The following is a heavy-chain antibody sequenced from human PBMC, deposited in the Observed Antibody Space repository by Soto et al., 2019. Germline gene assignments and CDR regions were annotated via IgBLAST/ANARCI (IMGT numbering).Heavy chain of an antibody. CDR2: TSYDGNNE. D-gene: IGHD1-1*01. CDR1: GFTFSNYA. Sequence: GGSLRLSCAASGFTFSNYAMHWARQAPGKGLEWVALTSYDGNNEYYTDSVKGRFTIPRDNSKNTLFLQMNSPRPEDTAVYYCAKDKGVFNWATSYFDYWGQGALVTVSS. CDR3: AKDKGVFNWATSYFDY. J-gene: IGHJ4*02. V-gene: IGHV3-30*18.